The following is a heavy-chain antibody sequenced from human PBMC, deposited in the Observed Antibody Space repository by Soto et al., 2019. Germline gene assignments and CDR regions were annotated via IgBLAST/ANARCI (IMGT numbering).Heavy chain of an antibody. CDR1: GFTFGDYA. CDR2: IRSKAYGGTT. Sequence: GGSLRLSCTASGFTFGDYAMSWFRQAPGEGLGWVGFIRSKAYGGTTEYAASVKGRFTISRDDSKRIAYLQMNSLKTEDTAVYYCTRAFVVVIAPDAFDIWGQGTMVTVSS. D-gene: IGHD2-21*01. V-gene: IGHV3-49*03. J-gene: IGHJ3*02. CDR3: TRAFVVVIAPDAFDI.